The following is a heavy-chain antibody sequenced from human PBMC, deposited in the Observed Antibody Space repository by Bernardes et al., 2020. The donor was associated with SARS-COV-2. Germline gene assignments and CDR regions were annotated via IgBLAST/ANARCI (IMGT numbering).Heavy chain of an antibody. Sequence: GSLRLSCAASGFIFSQYGMHWVRQAPGKGLEWVAVIWPDGSNKYYTDSVKGRFTVSRDNSKNTLYLQMNSLRAEDTAVYYCARDLQALTWGQGTLVTVSS. CDR2: IWPDGSNK. J-gene: IGHJ5*02. D-gene: IGHD3-9*01. CDR1: GFIFSQYG. CDR3: ARDLQALT. V-gene: IGHV3-33*08.